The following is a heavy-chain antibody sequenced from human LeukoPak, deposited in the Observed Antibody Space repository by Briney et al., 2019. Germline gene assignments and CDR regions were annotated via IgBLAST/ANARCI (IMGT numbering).Heavy chain of an antibody. CDR3: ARVGITIFGVASNWFDP. Sequence: SETLSLTCTVSGDSISSSSYYWSWIRQPPGKGLEWIGEINHSGSTNYNPSLKSRVTISVDTSKNQFSLKLSSVTAADTAVYYCARVGITIFGVASNWFDPWGQGTLVTVSS. D-gene: IGHD3-3*01. V-gene: IGHV4-39*07. J-gene: IGHJ5*02. CDR2: INHSGST. CDR1: GDSISSSSYY.